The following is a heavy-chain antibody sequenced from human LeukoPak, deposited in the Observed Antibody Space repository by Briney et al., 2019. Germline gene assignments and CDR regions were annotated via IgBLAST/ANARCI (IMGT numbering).Heavy chain of an antibody. V-gene: IGHV3-48*04. Sequence: PGGSLRLSCAASGFTFSNYAMSWVRQAPGKGLEWVSYISSSSSTIYYADSVKGRFTISRDNAKNSLYLQMNSLRAEDTAVYYCARDFGPYCGGDCYSEAFDIWGQGTMVTVSS. CDR3: ARDFGPYCGGDCYSEAFDI. CDR2: ISSSSSTI. CDR1: GFTFSNYA. D-gene: IGHD2-21*02. J-gene: IGHJ3*02.